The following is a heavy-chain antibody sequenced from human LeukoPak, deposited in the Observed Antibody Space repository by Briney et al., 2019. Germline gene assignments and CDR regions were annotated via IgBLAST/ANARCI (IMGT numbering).Heavy chain of an antibody. D-gene: IGHD3-10*01. Sequence: SQTLSLTCAISGDSVSSNSGAWNWIRQSPSRGLEWLGRIYYRSKWKKDYAVSVGSRITINPDTSKNQFSLQLSSVTPEDTAVYYCARDWSGNVAIDYWGQGALVTVSS. J-gene: IGHJ4*02. CDR1: GDSVSSNSGA. V-gene: IGHV6-1*01. CDR2: IYYRSKWKK. CDR3: ARDWSGNVAIDY.